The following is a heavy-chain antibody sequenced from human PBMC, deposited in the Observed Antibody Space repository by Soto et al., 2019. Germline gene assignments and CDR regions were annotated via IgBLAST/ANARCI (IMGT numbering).Heavy chain of an antibody. Sequence: EVQLVESGGGLVQPGGSLRLSCVASGFTVTDIYMNWVRQAPGKGLEWVSVIYNEFTDYADSVRGRFSISTDSSKNALYLQMNSLRAEDSAVYYCVREPRYCSGGSCSIMGDAFDICGQGTMLTVSS. V-gene: IGHV3-66*01. CDR2: IYNEFT. CDR1: GFTVTDIY. J-gene: IGHJ3*02. CDR3: VREPRYCSGGSCSIMGDAFDI. D-gene: IGHD2-15*01.